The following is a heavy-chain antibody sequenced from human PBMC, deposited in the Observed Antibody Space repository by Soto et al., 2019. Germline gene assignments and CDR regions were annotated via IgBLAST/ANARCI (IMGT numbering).Heavy chain of an antibody. Sequence: QLQLQESGPGLVKPPETLSLTCTVSGGSISSSSYYWGWIRQPPGKGLEWIGSIYYSGSTYYNPSLKSRVTISVDTSKNQFSLKLSSVTAADTAVYYCARRDSSNLDAFDIWGQGTMVTVSS. D-gene: IGHD6-13*01. J-gene: IGHJ3*02. CDR1: GGSISSSSYY. CDR2: IYYSGST. CDR3: ARRDSSNLDAFDI. V-gene: IGHV4-39*01.